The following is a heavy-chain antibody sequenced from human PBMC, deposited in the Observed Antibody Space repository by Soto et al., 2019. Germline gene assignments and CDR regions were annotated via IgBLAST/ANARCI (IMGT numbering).Heavy chain of an antibody. V-gene: IGHV4-34*01. Sequence: SETLSLTCAVYGGSFSGYYWSWIRQPPGKGLEWIGEINHSGSTNYNPSLKSRVTISVDTSKNQFSLKLSSVTAADTAVYYCARHGGRIVGATGFDPWGQGTLVTSPQ. CDR3: ARHGGRIVGATGFDP. CDR2: INHSGST. D-gene: IGHD1-26*01. J-gene: IGHJ5*02. CDR1: GGSFSGYY.